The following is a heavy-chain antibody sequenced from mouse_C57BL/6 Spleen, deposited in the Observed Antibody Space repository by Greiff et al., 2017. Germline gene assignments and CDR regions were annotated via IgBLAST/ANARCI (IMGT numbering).Heavy chain of an antibody. Sequence: EVHLVESGGGLVKPGGSLKLSCAASGFTFSDYGMHWVRQAPEKGLEWVAYISSGSSTIYYADTVKGRFTNSRENDKNTLFLQLTSLRSEDTAMYYCAVHHVEFDYWGQGTTLTVSA. V-gene: IGHV5-17*01. CDR1: GFTFSDYG. J-gene: IGHJ2*01. CDR2: ISSGSSTI. CDR3: AVHHVEFDY.